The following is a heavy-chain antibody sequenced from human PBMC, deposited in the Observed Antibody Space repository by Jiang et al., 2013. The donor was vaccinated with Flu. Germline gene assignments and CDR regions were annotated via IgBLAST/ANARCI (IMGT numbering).Heavy chain of an antibody. CDR2: ISAYNGNT. J-gene: IGHJ6*02. D-gene: IGHD3-3*01. Sequence: WVRQAPGQGLEWMGWISAYNGNTNYAQKLQGRVTMTTDTSTSTAYMELRSLRSDDTAVYYCARVPIDDFWSGYYYYYGMDVWGQGTTVTVSS. CDR3: ARVPIDDFWSGYYYYYGMDV. V-gene: IGHV1-18*01.